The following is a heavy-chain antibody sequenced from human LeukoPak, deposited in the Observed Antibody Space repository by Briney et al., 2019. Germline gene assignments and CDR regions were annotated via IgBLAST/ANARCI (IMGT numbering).Heavy chain of an antibody. J-gene: IGHJ4*02. V-gene: IGHV4-59*08. Sequence: PSETLSLTCTASGGSLSSYYWSWVRQPPGKGLEWIGYIYYSGSTNYNPSPKSRVTTSVDTYKNQFSLKLSSVTAAATAVYYCARQRDRVAPFDYWGQGTLVTVSS. CDR1: GGSLSSYY. CDR2: IYYSGST. CDR3: ARQRDRVAPFDY.